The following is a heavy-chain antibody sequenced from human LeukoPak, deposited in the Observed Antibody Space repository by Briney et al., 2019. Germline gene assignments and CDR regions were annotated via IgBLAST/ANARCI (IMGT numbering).Heavy chain of an antibody. CDR3: AKGSDDCSSTSCPEWYFDL. Sequence: GGSLRLSCAASGFTFSSYAMSWVRQAPGKGLEWVSAISGSGGSTYYADSVKGRFTISRDNSKNTLYLQMNSLRAEDTAVYYCAKGSDDCSSTSCPEWYFDLWGRGTLVTVSS. D-gene: IGHD2-2*01. CDR2: ISGSGGST. V-gene: IGHV3-23*01. CDR1: GFTFSSYA. J-gene: IGHJ2*01.